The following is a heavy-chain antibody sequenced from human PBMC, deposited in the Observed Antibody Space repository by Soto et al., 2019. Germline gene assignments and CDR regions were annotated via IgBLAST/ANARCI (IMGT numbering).Heavy chain of an antibody. J-gene: IGHJ6*02. D-gene: IGHD6-6*01. CDR1: GGTFSSYA. Sequence: ASVKVYCKASGGTFSSYAISWVRQAPGQGLEWMGGIIPIFGTANYAQKFQGRVTITADESTSTAYMELSSLRSEDTAVYYCARDSGSTSSSTYYYGMDVWGQGTTVTVSS. CDR3: ARDSGSTSSSTYYYGMDV. CDR2: IIPIFGTA. V-gene: IGHV1-69*13.